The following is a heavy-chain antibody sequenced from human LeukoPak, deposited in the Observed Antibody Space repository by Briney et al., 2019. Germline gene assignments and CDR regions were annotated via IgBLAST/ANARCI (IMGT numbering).Heavy chain of an antibody. Sequence: GGSLRLSCAASGFTFDDYAMHWVRQAPGKGLEWVSGISWNSGSIGYADSVKGRFTISRDNAKNPLYLQMNSLRAEDTALYYCAKGNLQMYFDYWGQGTLVTVSS. V-gene: IGHV3-9*01. CDR1: GFTFDDYA. J-gene: IGHJ4*02. D-gene: IGHD5-24*01. CDR2: ISWNSGSI. CDR3: AKGNLQMYFDY.